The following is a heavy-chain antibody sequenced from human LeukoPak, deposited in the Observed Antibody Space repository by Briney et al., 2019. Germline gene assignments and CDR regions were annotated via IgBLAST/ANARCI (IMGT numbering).Heavy chain of an antibody. D-gene: IGHD1-26*01. J-gene: IGHJ5*02. CDR1: GYTLTELS. Sequence: ASVKVSCKVSGYTLTELSMHWVRQAPGKGLEWMGGSDPEDGETIYAQKFQGRVTMTEDTSTDTAYMELSSLRSEDTAVYYCATGGGATQANWFDPWGQGTLVTVSS. CDR2: SDPEDGET. V-gene: IGHV1-24*01. CDR3: ATGGGATQANWFDP.